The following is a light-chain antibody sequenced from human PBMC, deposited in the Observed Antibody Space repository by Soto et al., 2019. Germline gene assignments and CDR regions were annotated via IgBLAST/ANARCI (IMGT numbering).Light chain of an antibody. CDR2: DVS. J-gene: IGKJ5*01. V-gene: IGKV1-13*02. CDR1: QDIRGA. Sequence: AIQLTQSPSSLSASVGDRVTITCRASQDIRGALAWYQQKPGKPPKLLIFDVSSLQSGVPSRFSGSGSGTDFTLTISSLQPEDFATYYCQHFNTYPITCGQGTRLEIK. CDR3: QHFNTYPIT.